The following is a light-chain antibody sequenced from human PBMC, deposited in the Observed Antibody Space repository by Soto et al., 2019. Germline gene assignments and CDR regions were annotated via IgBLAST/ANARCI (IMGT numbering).Light chain of an antibody. V-gene: IGLV1-47*01. CDR2: RNS. J-gene: IGLJ3*02. CDR3: ASWDDSLSGVV. Sequence: QSVLTQPPSSSGTPGQRVTISCSGSTSNLGSNFIYWYQQLPGAAPKLLISRNSQRPSGVPDRFSGSKSGTSASLAISGLRSEDEAVYHCASWDDSLSGVVFGGGTKVTVL. CDR1: TSNLGSNF.